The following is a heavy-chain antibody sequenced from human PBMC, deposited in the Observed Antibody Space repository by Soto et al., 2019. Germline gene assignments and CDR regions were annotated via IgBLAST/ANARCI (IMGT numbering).Heavy chain of an antibody. D-gene: IGHD4-17*01. CDR3: ATMGTPVTGLYYFDY. CDR1: GGSISSGNYY. V-gene: IGHV4-30-4*01. CDR2: ISYSGTT. J-gene: IGHJ4*02. Sequence: QVQLQESGPGLVKPSQTLSLTCTVSGGSISSGNYYWSWIRQPPGKGLEWIGFISYSGTTHYSASVMSRVSISVDTSKNQFSLDLSSVTAADTAVYYCATMGTPVTGLYYFDYWGQGTLVTVSS.